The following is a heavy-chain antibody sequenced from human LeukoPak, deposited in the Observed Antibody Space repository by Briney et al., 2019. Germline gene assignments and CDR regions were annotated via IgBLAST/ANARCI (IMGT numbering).Heavy chain of an antibody. CDR2: IYYSGST. D-gene: IGHD5-12*01. CDR1: GGSISTYY. CDR3: ARENSDYDAFDV. Sequence: SETLPLTCTVSGGSISTYYWNWIRQPPGKGLEWIGFIYYSGSTSYNPSLKSRVTISVDTSKNQFSLNLKSVTAADTAVYFCARENSDYDAFDVWGQGAVVTVSS. J-gene: IGHJ3*01. V-gene: IGHV4-59*01.